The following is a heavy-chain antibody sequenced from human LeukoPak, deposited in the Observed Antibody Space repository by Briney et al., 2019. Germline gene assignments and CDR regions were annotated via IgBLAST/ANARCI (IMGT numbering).Heavy chain of an antibody. Sequence: PQTLSLTCTVSGGSISSGDYYWSWIRQPPGKGLEWIGYIYYSGSTYYNPSLKSRVTISVDTSKNQFSLKLSSVTAADTAVYYCARVTRDDYVWGSYRLYAFDIWGQGTMVTVSS. V-gene: IGHV4-30-4*01. CDR1: GGSISSGDYY. CDR3: ARVTRDDYVWGSYRLYAFDI. J-gene: IGHJ3*02. D-gene: IGHD3-16*02. CDR2: IYYSGST.